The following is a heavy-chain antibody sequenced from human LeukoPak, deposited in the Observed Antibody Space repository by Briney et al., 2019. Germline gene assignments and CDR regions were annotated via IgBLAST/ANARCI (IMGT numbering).Heavy chain of an antibody. J-gene: IGHJ4*02. CDR1: GYSFTSYW. CDR2: IYPGDSDT. Sequence: GESLKISCKGSGYSFTSYWIGWVRQMPGKGLEWMGIIYPGDSDTRYSPSFQGQVTISADKSISTAYLQWSSLKASDTAMYYCARGRTSSLVGATYYFDYWGQGTLVTVSS. V-gene: IGHV5-51*01. D-gene: IGHD1-26*01. CDR3: ARGRTSSLVGATYYFDY.